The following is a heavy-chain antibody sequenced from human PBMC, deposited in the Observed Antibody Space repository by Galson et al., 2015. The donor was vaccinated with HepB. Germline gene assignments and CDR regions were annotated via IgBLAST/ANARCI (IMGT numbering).Heavy chain of an antibody. Sequence: SLRLSCAASGFTFSSYAMSWVRQAPGKGLEWVSAISGSGGSTYYADSVKGRFTISRDNSKNTLYLQMNSLRAEDTAVYYCAKAIKGLLLYYYYYMDVWGKGTTVTVSS. CDR2: ISGSGGST. D-gene: IGHD3-22*01. V-gene: IGHV3-23*01. CDR3: AKAIKGLLLYYYYYMDV. CDR1: GFTFSSYA. J-gene: IGHJ6*03.